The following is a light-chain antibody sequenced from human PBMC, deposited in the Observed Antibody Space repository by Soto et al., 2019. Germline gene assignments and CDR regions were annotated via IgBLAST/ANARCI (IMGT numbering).Light chain of an antibody. Sequence: QVTMSPSAVSASVGDRVTITCRASQGIRNDLGWYQQKPGKAPNLLIYKASSLRSGVPSRFSGSGSGTEFTLTISSLQPDDSATYYCQQYKSYPWTFGQGTKVDI. J-gene: IGKJ1*01. CDR1: QGIRND. V-gene: IGKV1-17*01. CDR2: KAS. CDR3: QQYKSYPWT.